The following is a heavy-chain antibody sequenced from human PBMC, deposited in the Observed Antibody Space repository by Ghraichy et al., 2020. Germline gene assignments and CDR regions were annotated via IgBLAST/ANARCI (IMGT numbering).Heavy chain of an antibody. Sequence: GGSLRLSCAASGFGFSNTYMSWIRQSPGKGLEWVSFISPGGSNIHYLNSVKGRFTISRDNAKNSLYLQMNSLRVEDTAVYFCASERRDGFNYHWYFDLWGRGTLVTVSS. J-gene: IGHJ2*01. V-gene: IGHV3-11*01. CDR2: ISPGGSNI. CDR1: GFGFSNTY. CDR3: ASERRDGFNYHWYFDL. D-gene: IGHD5-24*01.